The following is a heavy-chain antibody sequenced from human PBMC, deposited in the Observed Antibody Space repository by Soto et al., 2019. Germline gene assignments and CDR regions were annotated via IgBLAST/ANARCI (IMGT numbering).Heavy chain of an antibody. Sequence: PGGSLRLSCAASGLPFSNYGMHWVRQAPGKGLEWVALISYDESNKHYADPVKGRFTISRDKSKNILYLQMNSLRAEDTAVYYCARDQSPLERPPRPRYGMDVWGQGTTVTVSS. CDR3: ARDQSPLERPPRPRYGMDV. V-gene: IGHV3-30*03. J-gene: IGHJ6*02. D-gene: IGHD1-1*01. CDR2: ISYDESNK. CDR1: GLPFSNYG.